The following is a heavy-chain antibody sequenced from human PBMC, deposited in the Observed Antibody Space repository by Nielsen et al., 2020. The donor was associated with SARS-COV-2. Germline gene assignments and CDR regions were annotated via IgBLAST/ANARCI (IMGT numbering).Heavy chain of an antibody. V-gene: IGHV5-51*01. J-gene: IGHJ4*02. D-gene: IGHD3-10*01. CDR3: ARHEWVTMVRGVINY. CDR1: GYSFTSYW. CDR2: IYPGDSDT. Sequence: GESLKISCKGSGYSFTSYWIVWVLQMPGKGLEWMGIIYPGDSDTRYSPSFQGQVTISADKSISTAYLQWSSLKASDTAMYYCARHEWVTMVRGVINYWGQGTLVTVSS.